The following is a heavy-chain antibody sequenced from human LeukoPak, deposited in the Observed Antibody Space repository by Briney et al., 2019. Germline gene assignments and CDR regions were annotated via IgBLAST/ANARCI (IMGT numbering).Heavy chain of an antibody. J-gene: IGHJ4*02. CDR3: AKATGYLL. D-gene: IGHD1-14*01. CDR1: GFTFSSHA. Sequence: PGGSLRLSCAASGFTFSSHAMSWVRQAPGKGLEWVSTISNSGGTTYYADSVKGRFTISRDDSENTLYLQMNSLRAEDTAVYYCAKATGYLLWGQGTLVTVSS. CDR2: ISNSGGTT. V-gene: IGHV3-23*01.